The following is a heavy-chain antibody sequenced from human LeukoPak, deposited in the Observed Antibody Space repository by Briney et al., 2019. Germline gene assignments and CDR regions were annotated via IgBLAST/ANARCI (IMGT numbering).Heavy chain of an antibody. D-gene: IGHD6-19*01. V-gene: IGHV3-9*01. CDR2: ISWNSGSI. Sequence: GGSLRLSCAASGFTFDDYAMHWVRQAPGKGLEWVSGISWNSGSIGYADSVKGRFTISRDNSKNTLYLQMNSLRAEDTAVYYCAKGWSSSEDSGQGTLVTVSS. CDR1: GFTFDDYA. CDR3: AKGWSSSED. J-gene: IGHJ4*02.